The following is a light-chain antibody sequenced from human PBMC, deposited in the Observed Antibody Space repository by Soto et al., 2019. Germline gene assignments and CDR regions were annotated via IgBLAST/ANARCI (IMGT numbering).Light chain of an antibody. CDR1: SGHSSYA. Sequence: QSVLTQSPSASASLGASVKLTCALSSGHSSYAIAWHQQQPEKGPRALMKLNSDGSHTRGDGIPDRFSGSSSGAERYLTISSLQSEDEDYYYCQTWGTGILVFGGGTKLTVL. J-gene: IGLJ3*02. CDR2: LNSDGSH. V-gene: IGLV4-69*01. CDR3: QTWGTGILV.